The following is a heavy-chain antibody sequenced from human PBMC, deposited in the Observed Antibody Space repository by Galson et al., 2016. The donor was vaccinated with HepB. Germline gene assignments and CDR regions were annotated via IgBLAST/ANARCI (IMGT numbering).Heavy chain of an antibody. D-gene: IGHD5-18*01. J-gene: IGHJ6*02. CDR2: ISYDGKSE. Sequence: SLRLSCAASGFTFSTYGMHWVRQAPGKGLEWVALISYDGKSESYADSVKGRVTIFRDNSKNTLYLQMHSLRGEDTAVYYCARPRLGIQTWSKYYYYGFDVWGQGTTVTVSS. V-gene: IGHV3-30*03. CDR3: ARPRLGIQTWSKYYYYGFDV. CDR1: GFTFSTYG.